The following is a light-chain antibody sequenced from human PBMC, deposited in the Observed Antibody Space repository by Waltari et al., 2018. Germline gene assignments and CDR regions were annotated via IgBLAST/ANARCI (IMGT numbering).Light chain of an antibody. Sequence: QSLLTQPPSASGTPGQRVTISCSGSSSHIGSNYVYWYQQLPGTAPKLLIYRNNQRPSGVPDRFSGSKSGTSASLAISGLRSEDEADYYCAAWDDSLRGVFGGGTKLTVL. J-gene: IGLJ2*01. V-gene: IGLV1-47*01. CDR1: SSHIGSNY. CDR3: AAWDDSLRGV. CDR2: RNN.